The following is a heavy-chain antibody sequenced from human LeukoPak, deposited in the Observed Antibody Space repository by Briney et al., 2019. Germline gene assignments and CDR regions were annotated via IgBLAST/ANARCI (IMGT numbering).Heavy chain of an antibody. Sequence: SETLSLTCAVSGGSISSGGYSWSWIRQPPGKGLEWIGYIYHSGSTYYNPSLKSRVTISVDRSKNQFSLKLSSVTAADTAVYYCARDSTVVTGLDAFDIWGQGTMVTVSS. CDR2: IYHSGST. D-gene: IGHD4-23*01. CDR1: GGSISSGGYS. J-gene: IGHJ3*02. CDR3: ARDSTVVTGLDAFDI. V-gene: IGHV4-30-2*01.